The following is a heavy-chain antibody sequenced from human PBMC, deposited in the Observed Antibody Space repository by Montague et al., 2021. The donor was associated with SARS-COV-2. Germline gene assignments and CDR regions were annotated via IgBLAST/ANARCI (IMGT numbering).Heavy chain of an antibody. CDR3: ARMAVAPRPGAYYGMDV. CDR2: TYYRSQWYN. V-gene: IGHV6-1*01. CDR1: GDSVSTHSGD. Sequence: CAISGDSVSTHSGDWVWMRQSPSRGLEWLGRTYYRSQWYNDYAVXLKTRITITPDTSKNLFSLQLRSVTPDDTAAYYCARMAVAPRPGAYYGMDVWGQGTTVTVSS. J-gene: IGHJ6*02. D-gene: IGHD6-6*01.